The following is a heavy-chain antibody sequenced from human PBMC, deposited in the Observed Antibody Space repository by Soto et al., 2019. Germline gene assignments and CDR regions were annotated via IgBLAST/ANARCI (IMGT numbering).Heavy chain of an antibody. D-gene: IGHD3-9*01. J-gene: IGHJ6*02. CDR1: GGSVSSGSYY. CDR3: ARSQRNILTGYYRGDYYYGMDV. CDR2: IYYSGST. V-gene: IGHV4-61*01. Sequence: KTSETLSLTCTVSGGSVSSGSYYWSWIRQPPGKGLEWIGYIYYSGSTNYNPSLKSRVTISVDTSKNQFSLKLSSVTAADTAVYYCARSQRNILTGYYRGDYYYGMDVWAKGPRSPSP.